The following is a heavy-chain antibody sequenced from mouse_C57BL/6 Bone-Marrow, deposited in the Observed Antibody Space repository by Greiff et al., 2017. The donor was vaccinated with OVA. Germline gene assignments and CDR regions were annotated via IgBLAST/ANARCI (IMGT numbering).Heavy chain of an antibody. Sequence: EVQRVESGGGLVKPGGSLKLSCAASGFTFSSYAMSWVRQTPEKRLEWVATISDGGSYTYYPDNVKGRFTISRDNAKNNLYLQMSHLKSEDTAMYYCARERFYDGYYAWFAYWGQGTLVTVSA. CDR2: ISDGGSYT. J-gene: IGHJ3*01. CDR3: ARERFYDGYYAWFAY. V-gene: IGHV5-4*01. D-gene: IGHD2-3*01. CDR1: GFTFSSYA.